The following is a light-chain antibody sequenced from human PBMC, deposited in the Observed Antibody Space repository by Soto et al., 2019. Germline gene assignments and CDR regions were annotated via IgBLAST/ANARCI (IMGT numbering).Light chain of an antibody. J-gene: IGKJ1*01. Sequence: DIKMTQSPSTLSASVGATVTITCRASQSISSWLAWYQEKPGKAPKLLIYKASSLQTGVPSRFSGSGSRTEFTRTISSLEPEDFAVYYCQQRSNWPPTWTFGQGTKVDIK. CDR1: QSISSW. V-gene: IGKV1-5*03. CDR2: KAS. CDR3: QQRSNWPPTWT.